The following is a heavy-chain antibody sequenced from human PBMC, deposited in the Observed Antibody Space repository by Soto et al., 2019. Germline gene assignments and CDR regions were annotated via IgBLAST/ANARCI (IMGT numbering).Heavy chain of an antibody. J-gene: IGHJ6*02. D-gene: IGHD2-15*01. Sequence: ASVKASCKACGYTFTSYAMHWVRQAPGQGLEWMGIINPSGGSTSYAQKFQGRVTMTRDTSTSTVYMELSSLRSEDTAVYYCARDGYCSGGSCYPRVPTNKYGMDVWGQGTTVTVSS. V-gene: IGHV1-46*01. CDR3: ARDGYCSGGSCYPRVPTNKYGMDV. CDR1: GYTFTSYA. CDR2: INPSGGST.